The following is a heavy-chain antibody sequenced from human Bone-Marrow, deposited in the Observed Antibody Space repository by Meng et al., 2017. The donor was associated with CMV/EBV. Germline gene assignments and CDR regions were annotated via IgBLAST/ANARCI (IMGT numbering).Heavy chain of an antibody. CDR2: INSDGSST. CDR3: ARESYCSSTSCYFAYYYYYGMDV. V-gene: IGHV3-74*01. J-gene: IGHJ6*02. D-gene: IGHD2-2*01. Sequence: GESLKISCAASGFTFSSYWMHWVRQAPGKGLVWVSRINSDGSSTSYADSVKGRFTISRDNAKNSLYLQMNSLRAEDTAVYYCARESYCSSTSCYFAYYYYYGMDVWGQGTTVTVSS. CDR1: GFTFSSYW.